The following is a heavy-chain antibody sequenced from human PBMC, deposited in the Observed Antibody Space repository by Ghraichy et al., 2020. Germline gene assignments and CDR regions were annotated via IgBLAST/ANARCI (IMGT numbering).Heavy chain of an antibody. D-gene: IGHD3-10*01. CDR3: ARGHRRNYYGSGSYPPFDI. CDR2: INHSGST. J-gene: IGHJ3*02. Sequence: SETLSLTCAVYGGSFSGYYWSWIRQPPGKGLEWIGEINHSGSTNYNPSLKSRVTISVDTSKNQFSLKLSSVTAADTAVYYCARGHRRNYYGSGSYPPFDIWGQGTMVTVSS. CDR1: GGSFSGYY. V-gene: IGHV4-34*01.